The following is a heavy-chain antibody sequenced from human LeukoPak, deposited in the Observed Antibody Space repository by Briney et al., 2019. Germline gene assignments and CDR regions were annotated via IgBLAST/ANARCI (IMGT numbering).Heavy chain of an antibody. V-gene: IGHV4-34*01. Sequence: SETLSLTCAVYGGFFSGYYWSWIRQPPGKGLEWIGEINHSGSTNYNPSLKSRVTISVDTSKNQFSLKLSSVTAADTAVYYCARLVGATGGYWGQGTLVTVSS. D-gene: IGHD1-26*01. CDR1: GGFFSGYY. CDR3: ARLVGATGGY. CDR2: INHSGST. J-gene: IGHJ4*02.